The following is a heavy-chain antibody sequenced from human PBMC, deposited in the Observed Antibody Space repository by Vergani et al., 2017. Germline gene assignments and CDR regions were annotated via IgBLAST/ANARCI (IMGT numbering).Heavy chain of an antibody. D-gene: IGHD1-26*01. J-gene: IGHJ4*02. Sequence: QVQLVESGGGLVKPGGSLRLSCAASGFTFRDYYMSWIRQAPGKGLEWVSYTSSTGSSISYAHSVKGRFTISRDNAKDSVFLQMNSLRAEDTAVYYCARYRGNYDYFDSWGQGTLVTVSP. CDR3: ARYRGNYDYFDS. CDR1: GFTFRDYY. CDR2: TSSTGSSI. V-gene: IGHV3-11*01.